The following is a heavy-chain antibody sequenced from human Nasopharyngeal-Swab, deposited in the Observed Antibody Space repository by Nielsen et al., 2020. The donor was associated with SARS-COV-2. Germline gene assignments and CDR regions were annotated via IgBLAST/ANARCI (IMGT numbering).Heavy chain of an antibody. CDR2: IYSGGST. D-gene: IGHD3-22*01. CDR3: ARGAYDSSGYFWDY. J-gene: IGHJ4*02. V-gene: IGHV3-53*03. Sequence: RQPPGKGPEWVSVIYSGGSTYSADSMKGRVTISRDNSKNTLYLQMNSLRAEDTAVYYCARGAYDSSGYFWDYWGQGTLVTVSS.